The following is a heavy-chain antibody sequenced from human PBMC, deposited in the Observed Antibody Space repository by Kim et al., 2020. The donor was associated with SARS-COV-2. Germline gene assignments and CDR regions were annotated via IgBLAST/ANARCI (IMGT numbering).Heavy chain of an antibody. J-gene: IGHJ5*02. V-gene: IGHV3-7*04. Sequence: TVTGRYTIARDNAKNSLYLQMNSLRAEDTAVYYRAREYRVSRRYNWVDPWGQGTLVTVSS. CDR3: AREYRVSRRYNWVDP. D-gene: IGHD2-2*01.